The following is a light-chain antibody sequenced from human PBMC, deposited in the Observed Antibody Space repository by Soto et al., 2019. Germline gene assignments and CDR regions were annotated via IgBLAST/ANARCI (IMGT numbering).Light chain of an antibody. J-gene: IGKJ5*01. CDR2: AAS. CDR3: QQSYSTPRT. Sequence: DVQMNQSPSSLSASVGDRVTITCRASQSISSYLNWYQQKPVKAPKLLIYAASSLQSGVPSRFSGSGSGTDFTLTISSLQPEDFATYYCQQSYSTPRTFGQGTRLEIK. V-gene: IGKV1-39*01. CDR1: QSISSY.